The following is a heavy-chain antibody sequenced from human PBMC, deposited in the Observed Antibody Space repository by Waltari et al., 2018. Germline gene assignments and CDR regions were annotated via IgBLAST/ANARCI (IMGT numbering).Heavy chain of an antibody. J-gene: IGHJ5*02. CDR2: IKAGNGNT. V-gene: IGHV1-3*01. CDR3: ARGEGGILLRFFDLTNWFDP. D-gene: IGHD3-9*01. CDR1: GYTFTNYA. Sequence: QVQLVQSGAEVKKPGASMKVSCKASGYTFTNYAIHWLRQAPGQRLEWMGWIKAGNGNTKYSQKCQGRVTLTRDTSASTAYMELSSLRSEDTAVYFCARGEGGILLRFFDLTNWFDPWGQGTLVTVSS.